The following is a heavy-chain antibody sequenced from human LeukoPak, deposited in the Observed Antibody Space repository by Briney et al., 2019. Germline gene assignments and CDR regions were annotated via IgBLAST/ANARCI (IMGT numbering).Heavy chain of an antibody. CDR2: MTHDGSDK. V-gene: IGHV3-7*01. Sequence: GGSLRPSCAASGFHVNYWVSRVRQAPGKGLEWVATMTHDGSDKYYLDSVNGRFTISRDSAKNSIYLQMNSLRVEDTATYYCAKGDLEYWGLGTLVTVSS. CDR3: AKGDLEY. CDR1: GFHVNYW. J-gene: IGHJ4*02.